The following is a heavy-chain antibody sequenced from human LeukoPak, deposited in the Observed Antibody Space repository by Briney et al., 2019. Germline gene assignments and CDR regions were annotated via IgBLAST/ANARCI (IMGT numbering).Heavy chain of an antibody. CDR1: GYTFTSCD. Sequence: ASVTVSCKASGYTFTSCDIMGVRRAPAQGLEGMGWGNPNSGNTVYAQEFQGRVTTTRNSSIRTGYMALSSPRSEDTAGYYCARGRSVGNCFDHWGQGTLVTVSS. D-gene: IGHD1-26*01. CDR2: GNPNSGNT. J-gene: IGHJ5*02. CDR3: ARGRSVGNCFDH. V-gene: IGHV1-8*01.